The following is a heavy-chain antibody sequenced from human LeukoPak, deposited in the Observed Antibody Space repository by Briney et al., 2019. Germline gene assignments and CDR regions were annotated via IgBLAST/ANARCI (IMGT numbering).Heavy chain of an antibody. CDR3: ARYLNSGPEDF. CDR1: GFTFSNYW. D-gene: IGHD1-26*01. J-gene: IGHJ4*02. V-gene: IGHV3-7*01. CDR2: IKYDGREK. Sequence: GGSLRLSCAATGFTFSNYWMSWFRQAPGKGLEWVANIKYDGREKQYVDSVKGRFTISRDNAKNSLFLQMNSLRAEDTAVYYCARYLNSGPEDFWGQGTLVTVSS.